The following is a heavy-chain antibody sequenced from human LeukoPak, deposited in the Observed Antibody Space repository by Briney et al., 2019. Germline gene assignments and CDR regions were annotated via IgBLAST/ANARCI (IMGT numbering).Heavy chain of an antibody. J-gene: IGHJ4*02. Sequence: SETLSLTCAVYGGSFSGYYWSWIRQPPGKGLEWIGEISHSGSTNYNPSLKSRVTISVDTSKNQFSLKLSSVTAADTAVYYCARAHPLYYDILTGYYTGLYDYFDYWGQGTLVTVSS. CDR3: ARAHPLYYDILTGYYTGLYDYFDY. D-gene: IGHD3-9*01. V-gene: IGHV4-34*01. CDR2: ISHSGST. CDR1: GGSFSGYY.